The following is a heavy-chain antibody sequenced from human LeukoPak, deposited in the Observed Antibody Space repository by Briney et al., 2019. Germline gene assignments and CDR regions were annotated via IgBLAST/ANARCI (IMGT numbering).Heavy chain of an antibody. CDR3: AKEYSGYDFDY. CDR1: GFTLRSYD. CDR2: TSGSGVNS. V-gene: IGHV3-23*01. J-gene: IGHJ4*02. Sequence: GGSLRLSCAASGFTLRSYDMSWVRQAPGRGLEGVAATSGSGVNSYYADSVRGRFTISRDNSQNTLYLQMDSLRAEDTALYYCAKEYSGYDFDYWGQGTLVTVSS. D-gene: IGHD5-12*01.